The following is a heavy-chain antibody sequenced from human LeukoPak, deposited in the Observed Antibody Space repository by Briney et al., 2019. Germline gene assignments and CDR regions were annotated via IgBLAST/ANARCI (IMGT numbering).Heavy chain of an antibody. D-gene: IGHD5-24*01. V-gene: IGHV4-59*12. J-gene: IGHJ4*02. CDR1: GGSISSYY. CDR2: IYYSGST. CDR3: ARDSPEMGFDY. Sequence: SETLSLTCTVSGGSISSYYWSWIRQPPGKGLEWIGYIYYSGSTNYSPSLKSRVTISVDTSKNQFSLKLSSVTAADTAVYYCARDSPEMGFDYWGQGTLVTVSS.